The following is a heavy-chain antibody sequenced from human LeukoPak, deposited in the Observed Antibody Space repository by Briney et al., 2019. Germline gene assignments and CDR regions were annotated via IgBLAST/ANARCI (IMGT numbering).Heavy chain of an antibody. CDR3: ARQKSLHKGPLVGAFDI. CDR2: IYTSGST. Sequence: PSESLSLTCTVSGGSISNYYWGWIRQPPGKGLEWIGRIYTSGSTNYNPSLKSRVTISVDTSKNQFSLKLSSVTAADTAVYYCARQKSLHKGPLVGAFDIWGQGTMVTVSS. V-gene: IGHV4-4*07. CDR1: GGSISNYY. J-gene: IGHJ3*02.